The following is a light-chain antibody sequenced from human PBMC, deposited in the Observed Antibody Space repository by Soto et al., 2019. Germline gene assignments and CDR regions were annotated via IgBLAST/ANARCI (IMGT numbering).Light chain of an antibody. V-gene: IGKV3D-15*01. CDR3: QQYKDWPPLT. Sequence: EILMTQSPLTLSVSPGEGATLSCRASQNINSNLAWYQQRPGQAPRVLIYGASSRASGIPDRFSGSGSGTDFALAINKLEPDDFAVYYCQQYKDWPPLTCGGGTSVES. CDR1: QNINSN. J-gene: IGKJ4*02. CDR2: GAS.